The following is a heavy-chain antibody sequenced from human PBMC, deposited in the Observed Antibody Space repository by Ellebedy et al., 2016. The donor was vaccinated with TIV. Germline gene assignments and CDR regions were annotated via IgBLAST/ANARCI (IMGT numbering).Heavy chain of an antibody. Sequence: PGGSLRLSCAASGFTFSSYGMHWVRQAPGKGLEWVAVISYDGSNKYYADSVKGRFTISRDNSKNTLYLQMNSLRPEDTAVCYCARAGCSGGSCYYYYGIDVWGQGTTVTVSS. CDR2: ISYDGSNK. D-gene: IGHD2-15*01. J-gene: IGHJ6*02. V-gene: IGHV3-30*19. CDR1: GFTFSSYG. CDR3: ARAGCSGGSCYYYYGIDV.